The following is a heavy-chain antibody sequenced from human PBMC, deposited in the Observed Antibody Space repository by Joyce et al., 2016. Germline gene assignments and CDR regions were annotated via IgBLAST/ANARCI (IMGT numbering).Heavy chain of an antibody. J-gene: IGHJ4*02. V-gene: IGHV1-2*02. Sequence: QVQLVQSGAEVKNAGASVKVSCKASGFSFSGYYIHWVRPAPGQGLEWMGWITPDRGDTIYAQKFQGRVTMTRDTSISTVYLVLGRLTSDDTALYYCAREYGGTFYFDYWGQVTLVTVSS. CDR2: ITPDRGDT. D-gene: IGHD4-23*01. CDR3: AREYGGTFYFDY. CDR1: GFSFSGYY.